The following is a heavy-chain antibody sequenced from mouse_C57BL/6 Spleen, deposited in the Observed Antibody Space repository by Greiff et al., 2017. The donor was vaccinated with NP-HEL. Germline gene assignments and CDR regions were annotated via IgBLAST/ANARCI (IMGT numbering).Heavy chain of an antibody. Sequence: LQESGAELVRPGASVTLSCKASGYTFTDYEMHWVKQTPVHGLEWIGAIDPETGGTAYNQKFKGKAILTADKSSSTAYMELRSLTSEDSAVYYCTRSVDGYYEYFDVWGTGTTVTVSS. D-gene: IGHD2-3*01. CDR3: TRSVDGYYEYFDV. CDR1: GYTFTDYE. V-gene: IGHV1-15*01. CDR2: IDPETGGT. J-gene: IGHJ1*03.